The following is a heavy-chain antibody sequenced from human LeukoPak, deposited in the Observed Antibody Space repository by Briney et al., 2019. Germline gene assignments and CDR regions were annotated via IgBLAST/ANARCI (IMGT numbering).Heavy chain of an antibody. CDR3: ASSQVRGVTD. J-gene: IGHJ4*02. Sequence: PGGSLRLSCAASGFTFSSYEMNWARQAPGKGLEWVSYISSSGSTIYYADSVKGRFTISRDNAKNSLYLQMNSLRAEDTAVYYCASSQVRGVTDWGQGTLVTVSS. V-gene: IGHV3-48*03. D-gene: IGHD3-10*01. CDR1: GFTFSSYE. CDR2: ISSSGSTI.